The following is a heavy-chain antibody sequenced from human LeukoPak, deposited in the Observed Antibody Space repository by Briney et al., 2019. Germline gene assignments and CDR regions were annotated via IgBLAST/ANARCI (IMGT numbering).Heavy chain of an antibody. CDR3: ALRPQWLGFGS. CDR1: GFTFSNSV. J-gene: IGHJ4*02. V-gene: IGHV3-23*01. CDR2: LSLGDGRT. D-gene: IGHD6-19*01. Sequence: GGSLRLSCAASGFTFSNSVMSWVRQAPGEGLQWVSTLSLGDGRTFYADSVKGRFTISSDNSKSTLYLQMDSLRAEDTAIYYCALRPQWLGFGSWGQGTLVTVSS.